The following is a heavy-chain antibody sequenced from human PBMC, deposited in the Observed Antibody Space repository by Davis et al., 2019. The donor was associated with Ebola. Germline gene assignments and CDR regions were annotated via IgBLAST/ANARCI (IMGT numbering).Heavy chain of an antibody. CDR1: GGSISSTIYY. V-gene: IGHV4-30-4*01. CDR2: IYYSGST. J-gene: IGHJ2*01. CDR3: ARVEGDGIFFDSWYFDL. Sequence: MPSETLSLTCTVSGGSISSTIYYWNWVSQPPGKGMESIGHIYYSGSTYYNPSHKSRVSISVDTSNNQFSLKLSSVSAADTAVYYCARVEGDGIFFDSWYFDLWGRGTLVTVSS. D-gene: IGHD2-15*01.